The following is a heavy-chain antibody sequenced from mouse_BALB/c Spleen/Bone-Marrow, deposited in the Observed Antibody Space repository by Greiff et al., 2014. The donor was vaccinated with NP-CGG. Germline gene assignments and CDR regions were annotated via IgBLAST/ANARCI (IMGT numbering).Heavy chain of an antibody. CDR3: IRDLYDGYSYYAMDY. CDR1: GFTFSSYT. D-gene: IGHD2-3*01. Sequence: EVQVVESGGGLVKPGGSLKLSCAASGFTFSSYTMSWVRQTPEKRLEWVATITSGGGYTYYPDSVKGRFTISRDNAKSTLYLQMSSLKSEDTAMYYCIRDLYDGYSYYAMDYWGQGTSVTVSS. J-gene: IGHJ4*01. V-gene: IGHV5-6-4*01. CDR2: ITSGGGYT.